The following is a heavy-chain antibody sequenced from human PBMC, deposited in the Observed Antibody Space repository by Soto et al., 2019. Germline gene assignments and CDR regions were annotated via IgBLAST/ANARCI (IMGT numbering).Heavy chain of an antibody. CDR1: GFTFSSYG. Sequence: QVQLVESGGGVVQPGRSLRLSCAASGFTFSSYGMHWVRQAPGKGLEWVAVISYDGSNKYYADSVKGRLTISRDNSKNTLYLKMNSRRAEDTAVYYCAKDRESITMFGVVPGGMDVWGQGTTVTVSS. CDR2: ISYDGSNK. V-gene: IGHV3-30*18. J-gene: IGHJ6*01. CDR3: AKDRESITMFGVVPGGMDV. D-gene: IGHD3-3*01.